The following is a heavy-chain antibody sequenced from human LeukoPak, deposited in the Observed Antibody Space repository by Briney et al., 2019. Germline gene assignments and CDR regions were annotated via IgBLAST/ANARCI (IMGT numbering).Heavy chain of an antibody. D-gene: IGHD6-19*01. J-gene: IGHJ4*02. Sequence: ASVKVSCKASAYTFSSYNIHWVRQAPGQGLEWMGMMNPSGGSTTYAQKFQGRVTMTRDMSTSTVYMEVSSLRSDDTAVYYCTRDFSYSSGWSGYFDFWGQGTLVTVSS. CDR2: MNPSGGST. V-gene: IGHV1-46*01. CDR1: AYTFSSYN. CDR3: TRDFSYSSGWSGYFDF.